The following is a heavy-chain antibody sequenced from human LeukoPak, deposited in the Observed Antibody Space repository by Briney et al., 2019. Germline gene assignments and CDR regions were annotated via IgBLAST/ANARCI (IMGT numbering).Heavy chain of an antibody. CDR2: ISAYNSNT. CDR3: AREYSSSWGLGNWFDP. D-gene: IGHD6-13*01. Sequence: ASVKVSCKASGYTFTSYGISWVRQAPGQGLEWMGWISAYNSNTNYAQKLQGRVTMTTDTSTSTAYMELRSLRSDDTAVYYCAREYSSSWGLGNWFDPWGQGTLVTVSS. CDR1: GYTFTSYG. V-gene: IGHV1-18*01. J-gene: IGHJ5*02.